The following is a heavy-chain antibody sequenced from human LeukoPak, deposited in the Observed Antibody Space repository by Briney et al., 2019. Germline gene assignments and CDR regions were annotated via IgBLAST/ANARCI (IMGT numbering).Heavy chain of an antibody. V-gene: IGHV3-66*01. D-gene: IGHD3-22*01. CDR2: IYSGGST. CDR3: ARDSHYYDSSGYIV. J-gene: IGHJ4*02. CDR1: GFTVSSNY. Sequence: PGGSLRLSCAASGFTVSSNYMSWVRQAPGKGLEWVSVIYSGGSTYYADSVKGRFTSSRDTSTNTLYLQMNSLRAEDTAVYYCARDSHYYDSSGYIVWGQGTLVTVSS.